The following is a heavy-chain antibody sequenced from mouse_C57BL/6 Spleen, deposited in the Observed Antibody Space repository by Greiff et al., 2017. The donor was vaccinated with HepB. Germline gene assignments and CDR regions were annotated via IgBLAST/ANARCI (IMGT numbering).Heavy chain of an antibody. Sequence: DVMLVESGGGLVKPGGSLKLSCAASGFTFSSYTMSWVRQTPEKRLEWVATISGGGGNTYYPDSVKGRFTISRDNAKNTLYLQMSSLRSEDTALYYCARQYSNYAMDYWGQGTSVTVSS. V-gene: IGHV5-9*01. CDR2: ISGGGGNT. J-gene: IGHJ4*01. D-gene: IGHD2-5*01. CDR3: ARQYSNYAMDY. CDR1: GFTFSSYT.